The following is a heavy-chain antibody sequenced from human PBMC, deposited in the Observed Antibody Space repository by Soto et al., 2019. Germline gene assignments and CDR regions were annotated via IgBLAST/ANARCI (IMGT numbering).Heavy chain of an antibody. V-gene: IGHV1-69*12. CDR2: LIPLFGST. CDR1: GGTFSTYA. D-gene: IGHD3-22*01. CDR3: ARALYDSSTYEDY. Sequence: QVQVVQSGAEVKKPGSSVKVSCKASGGTFSTYAVIWVRQAPGQGLEWMGGLIPLFGSTNYAQKFQGRVSITAEESSSTAYMELSSLRFEDTAVYYCARALYDSSTYEDYWGQGTLVTVTS. J-gene: IGHJ4*02.